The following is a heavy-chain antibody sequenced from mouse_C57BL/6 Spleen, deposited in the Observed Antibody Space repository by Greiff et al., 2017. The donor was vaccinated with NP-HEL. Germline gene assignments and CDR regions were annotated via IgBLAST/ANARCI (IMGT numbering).Heavy chain of an antibody. CDR3: EEVIYDGYYFFDY. CDR1: GYAFSSSW. D-gene: IGHD2-3*01. V-gene: IGHV1-82*01. Sequence: VKLQESGPELVKPGASVKISCKASGYAFSSSWMNWVKQRPGKGLEWIGRIYPGDGDTNYNGKFKGKATLTADKSSSTAYMQLSSLTSEDSAVYFCEEVIYDGYYFFDYWGQGTTLTVSS. CDR2: IYPGDGDT. J-gene: IGHJ2*01.